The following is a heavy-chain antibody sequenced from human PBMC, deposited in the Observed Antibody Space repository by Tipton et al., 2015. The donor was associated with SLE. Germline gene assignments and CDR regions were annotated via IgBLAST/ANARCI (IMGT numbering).Heavy chain of an antibody. V-gene: IGHV4-34*01. Sequence: TLSLTCAVYGGSFSGYSWSWIRQPPGKGLEWIGQTNPSGNTNYNPSLKSRVTISVDTSNNQLSLKLTSVTAADTAVYYCARGAKERITLVRVRPYYFDYWGQGSLDTVSS. J-gene: IGHJ4*01. CDR2: TNPSGNT. CDR3: ARGAKERITLVRVRPYYFDY. D-gene: IGHD3-10*01. CDR1: GGSFSGYS.